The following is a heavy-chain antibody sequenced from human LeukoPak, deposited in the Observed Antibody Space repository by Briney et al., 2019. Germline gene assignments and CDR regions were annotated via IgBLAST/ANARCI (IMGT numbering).Heavy chain of an antibody. CDR2: ISGSSTFT. CDR1: GFTFSDSY. Sequence: GGSLRLSCAASGFTFSDSYMSWIRQAPGKGLEWVSYISGSSTFTNFADSVRGRFTISRDNAKNSLYLQMNGLRAEDTAVYYSARGRELLGWYFDLWGRGTLVTVSS. V-gene: IGHV3-11*05. D-gene: IGHD1-7*01. J-gene: IGHJ2*01. CDR3: ARGRELLGWYFDL.